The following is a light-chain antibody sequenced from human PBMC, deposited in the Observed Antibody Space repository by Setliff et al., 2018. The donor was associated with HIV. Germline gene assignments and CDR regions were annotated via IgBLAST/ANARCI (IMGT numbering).Light chain of an antibody. V-gene: IGLV2-14*02. J-gene: IGLJ1*01. CDR2: DVS. Sequence: QSVLTQPASVSGSPGQSITISCTGTSSDVGSYNLVSWYQQHPGKAPKVMIYDVSKRPSGVSNRFSGSKSGNTASLTISGLQAEDEADYYCSSYTSSSTYVFGSGNKVTVL. CDR1: SSDVGSYNL. CDR3: SSYTSSSTYV.